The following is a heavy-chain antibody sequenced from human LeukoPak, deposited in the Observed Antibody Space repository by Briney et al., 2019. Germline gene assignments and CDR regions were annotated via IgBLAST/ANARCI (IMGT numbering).Heavy chain of an antibody. D-gene: IGHD3-16*02. J-gene: IGHJ4*02. CDR2: ISGSGGST. V-gene: IGHV3-23*01. CDR3: AKDPSPTYVWGSYRHY. CDR1: GFTFSSYA. Sequence: GGSLRLSCAASGFTFSSYAMSWVRQAPGKGLEWVSAISGSGGSTYYADSVKGRFTISRDNSKNTLYLQMNSLRAEDTAVYYCAKDPSPTYVWGSYRHYWGQGILVTVSS.